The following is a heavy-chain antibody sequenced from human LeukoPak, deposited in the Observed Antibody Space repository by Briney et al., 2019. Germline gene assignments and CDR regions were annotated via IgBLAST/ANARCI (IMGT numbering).Heavy chain of an antibody. V-gene: IGHV1-18*01. CDR3: ARGRIPARLRELGVVTDRHYYMDV. CDR1: GYTFTNFA. J-gene: IGHJ6*03. D-gene: IGHD3-3*01. CDR2: INPYNGNT. Sequence: ASVKVSCKASGYTFTNFAISWVRQAPGQGLGWMGWINPYNGNTKYALKVQGRDTMTTDTSTSTAYMELRSLSPDDTAVFYCARGRIPARLRELGVVTDRHYYMDVWGKGTTVTVSS.